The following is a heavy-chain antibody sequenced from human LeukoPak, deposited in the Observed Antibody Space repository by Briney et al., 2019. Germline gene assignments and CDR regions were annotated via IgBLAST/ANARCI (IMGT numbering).Heavy chain of an antibody. D-gene: IGHD6-6*01. CDR2: ISSSSSTI. CDR1: GFTFSSYS. J-gene: IGHJ4*02. CDR3: ASHGWGSSSSGVGYFDC. V-gene: IGHV3-48*04. Sequence: GGSLRLSCAASGFTFSSYSMNWVRQAPGKGLEWVSYISSSSSTIYYADSVKGRFTISRDNAKNSLYLQMNSLRAEDTAVYYCASHGWGSSSSGVGYFDCWGQGTLVTVSS.